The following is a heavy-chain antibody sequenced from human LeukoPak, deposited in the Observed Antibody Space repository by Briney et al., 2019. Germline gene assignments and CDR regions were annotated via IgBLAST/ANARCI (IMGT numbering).Heavy chain of an antibody. CDR2: ISGSGGST. V-gene: IGHV3-23*01. CDR3: AKDVAAAGTLRTYVY. CDR1: GFTFSSYA. D-gene: IGHD6-13*01. Sequence: QSGGSLRLSCAASGFTFSSYAMSWVPQAPGKGLEWVSAISGSGGSTYYADSVKGRFTISRDNSKNTLYLQMNSLRAEDTAVYYCAKDVAAAGTLRTYVYWGQGTLVTVSS. J-gene: IGHJ4*02.